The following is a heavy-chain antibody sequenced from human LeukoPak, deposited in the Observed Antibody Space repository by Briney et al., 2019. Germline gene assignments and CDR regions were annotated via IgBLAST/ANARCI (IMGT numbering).Heavy chain of an antibody. CDR3: ASSDYGDYRWEYYFDY. J-gene: IGHJ4*02. CDR1: GGTFSSYA. D-gene: IGHD4-17*01. CDR2: IIPIFGTA. V-gene: IGHV1-69*06. Sequence: HWASVKVSCKASGGTFSSYAISWVRQAPGQGLEWMEGIIPIFGTANYAQKFQGRVTITADKSTSTAYMELSSLRSEDTAVYYCASSDYGDYRWEYYFDYWGQGTLVTVSS.